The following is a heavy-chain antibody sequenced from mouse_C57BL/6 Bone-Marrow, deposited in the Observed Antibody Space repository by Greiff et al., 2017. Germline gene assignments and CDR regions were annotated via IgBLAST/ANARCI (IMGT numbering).Heavy chain of an antibody. D-gene: IGHD2-5*01. V-gene: IGHV1-77*01. CDR1: GYTFNDYY. J-gene: IGHJ2*01. Sequence: QVQLQQSGAEVVKPGASVKISCKASGYTFNDYYINWGKQRPGPGCEWIGKRGPGSGSTYDNEKFKGKATLTVDDSSSTAYMQLSSLTSEDSAVYYCAIRGVTTYYFDYWGQGTTLTVSS. CDR2: RGPGSGST. CDR3: AIRGVTTYYFDY.